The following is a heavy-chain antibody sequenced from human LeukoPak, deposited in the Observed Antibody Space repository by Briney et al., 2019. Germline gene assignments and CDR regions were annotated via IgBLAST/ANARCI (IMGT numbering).Heavy chain of an antibody. CDR3: ARDTSPPVEMATTDY. CDR1: GYTFTGYY. D-gene: IGHD5-24*01. J-gene: IGHJ4*02. CDR2: INPNSSGT. Sequence: GASVKVSCKASGYTFTGYYMHWVRQAPGQGLEWMGWINPNSSGTNYAQKFQGRVTMTRDTSISTAYMELSRLRSDDTAVYYCARDTSPPVEMATTDYWGQGTLVTVSS. V-gene: IGHV1-2*02.